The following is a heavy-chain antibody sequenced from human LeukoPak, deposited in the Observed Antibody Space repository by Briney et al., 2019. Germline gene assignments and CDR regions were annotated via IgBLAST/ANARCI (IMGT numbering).Heavy chain of an antibody. CDR3: ARLDQTYYYYMDV. CDR1: GGSIRTSTDY. J-gene: IGHJ6*03. Sequence: SETLSLTCTVSGGSIRTSTDYWGWIRQSPGEGLEWIGSIYPSGDTYYNPSLKSRVTISVDTSKNQFSLKLSSVTAADTAVYYCARLDQTYYYYMDVWGKGTTVTISS. V-gene: IGHV4-39*01. CDR2: IYPSGDT. D-gene: IGHD2-2*01.